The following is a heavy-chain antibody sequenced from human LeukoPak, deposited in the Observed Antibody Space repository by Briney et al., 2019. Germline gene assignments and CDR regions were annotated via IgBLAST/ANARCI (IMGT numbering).Heavy chain of an antibody. V-gene: IGHV4-59*01. CDR3: ARDSAGYSTL. CDR1: GGSISSYY. Sequence: ASETLSLTCTVSGGSISSYYWNWIRQPPGKGLEWIGYIYYSGSTNYNPSLKSRVTISVDTSKNQFSLKLSSVTAADTAVYYCARDSAGYSTLWGQGTLVTVSS. J-gene: IGHJ4*02. D-gene: IGHD6-13*01. CDR2: IYYSGST.